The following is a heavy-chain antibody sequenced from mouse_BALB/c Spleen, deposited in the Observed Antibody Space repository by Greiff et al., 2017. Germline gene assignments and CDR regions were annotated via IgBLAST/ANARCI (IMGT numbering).Heavy chain of an antibody. CDR2: INPSTGYT. D-gene: IGHD2-4*01. CDR1: GYTFTSYW. J-gene: IGHJ3*01. CDR3: ATYDYDDGFAY. V-gene: IGHV1-7*01. Sequence: QVQLKESGAELAKPGASVKMSCKASGYTFTSYWMHWVKQRPGQGLEWIGYINPSTGYTEYNQKFKDKATLTADKSSSTAYMQLSSLTSEDSAVYYCATYDYDDGFAYWGQGTLVTVSA.